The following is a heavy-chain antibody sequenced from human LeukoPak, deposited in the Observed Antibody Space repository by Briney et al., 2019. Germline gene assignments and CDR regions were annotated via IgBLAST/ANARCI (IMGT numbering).Heavy chain of an antibody. CDR3: ATDLDHSGYCSSTSCTPH. V-gene: IGHV1-24*01. D-gene: IGHD2-2*01. J-gene: IGHJ4*02. Sequence: GASVKVSCKVSGYTLTELSMHWVRQAPGKGLEWMGGFDPEDGETIYAQKFQGRVTMTKDTSTDTAYMELSSLRSEDTAVYYCATDLDHSGYCSSTSCTPHWGQGTLVTVSS. CDR2: FDPEDGET. CDR1: GYTLTELS.